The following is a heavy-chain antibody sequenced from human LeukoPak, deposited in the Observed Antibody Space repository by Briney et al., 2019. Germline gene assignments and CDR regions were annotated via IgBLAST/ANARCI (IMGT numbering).Heavy chain of an antibody. Sequence: GGSLRLSCAASGFIFSSSGMSWVRQAPGKGLEWVSTISDNGGSTYYPDSVKGRFTISRDNSKNTLYLQMNSLRGEDTAVYYCAKDSLRERIVGSTTRGVNDYWGQGTLVTVSS. CDR1: GFIFSSSG. V-gene: IGHV3-23*01. CDR3: AKDSLRERIVGSTTRGVNDY. D-gene: IGHD1-26*01. CDR2: ISDNGGST. J-gene: IGHJ4*02.